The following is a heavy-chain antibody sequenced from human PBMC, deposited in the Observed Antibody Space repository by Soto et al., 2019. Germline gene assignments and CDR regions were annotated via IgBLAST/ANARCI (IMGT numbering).Heavy chain of an antibody. CDR3: ARDNNWSYDY. V-gene: IGHV3-74*01. CDR1: GFTFSSHW. J-gene: IGHJ4*02. Sequence: GGSLRLSCAASGFTFSSHWMHGVRQAPGKGLVWVSHIGPDGSSTRDADSVQGRFTISRDNARKTLYLQMNRLRDEDTAVYYCARDNNWSYDYWGQGILVTVSS. CDR2: IGPDGSST. D-gene: IGHD1-1*01.